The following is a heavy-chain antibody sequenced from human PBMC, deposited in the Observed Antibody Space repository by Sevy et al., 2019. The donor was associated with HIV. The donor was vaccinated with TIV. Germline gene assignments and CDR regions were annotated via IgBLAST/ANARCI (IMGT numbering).Heavy chain of an antibody. D-gene: IGHD2-21*01. V-gene: IGHV3-33*01. J-gene: IGHJ4*02. CDR2: IWYDGSNK. CDR1: GFTFSSYG. CDR3: ARHIAEGVCDY. Sequence: GGSLRLSCAASGFTFSSYGMHWVRQAPGKGLEWVAVIWYDGSNKYYADTVKGRFTISRDNSKNTLYLQMNSLRAEDTAVYYCARHIAEGVCDYWGQGTLVTVSS.